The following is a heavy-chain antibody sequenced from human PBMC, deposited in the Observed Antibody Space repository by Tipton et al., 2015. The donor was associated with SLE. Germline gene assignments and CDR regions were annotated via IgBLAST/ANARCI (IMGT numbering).Heavy chain of an antibody. CDR2: IYISGST. D-gene: IGHD2-21*01. J-gene: IGHJ4*02. CDR1: GGSISNYY. V-gene: IGHV4-4*07. CDR3: ARADRGNCRNSDCYIFDY. Sequence: TLSLTCTVSGGSISNYYWSWIRQPAGKGLEWIGRIYISGSTSFNPSLKSRVTMSVDTSKNQFSLKLSSVTAADTAVYFCARADRGNCRNSDCYIFDYWGQGTPVTVSS.